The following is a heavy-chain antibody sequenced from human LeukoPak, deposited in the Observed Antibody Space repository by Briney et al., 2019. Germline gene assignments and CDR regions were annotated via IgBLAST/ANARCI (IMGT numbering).Heavy chain of an antibody. V-gene: IGHV3-23*01. CDR2: ISGSGGST. J-gene: IGHJ4*02. D-gene: IGHD3-22*01. CDR3: AKELDSSGYFDY. CDR1: GFTFINYD. Sequence: PGGSLRLSCAASGFTFINYDMSWVRQAPGKGLEWVSGISGSGGSTYHADSVKGRFTISRDNSKNTLYLQMNSLRAEDTAVYYCAKELDSSGYFDYWGQGTLVTVSS.